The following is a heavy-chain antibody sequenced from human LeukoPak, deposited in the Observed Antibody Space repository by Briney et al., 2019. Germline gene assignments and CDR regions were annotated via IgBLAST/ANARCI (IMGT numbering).Heavy chain of an antibody. J-gene: IGHJ4*02. D-gene: IGHD3-10*01. V-gene: IGHV3-23*01. CDR2: ISGSGGST. CDR1: GFTFSSYA. Sequence: GGSLRLPCAASGFTFSSYAMSWVRQAPGKELEWVSAISGSGGSTYYADSVKGRFTISRDNSKNTLYLQMNSLRAEDTAVYYCATEWFGELLPFDYWGQGTLVTVSS. CDR3: ATEWFGELLPFDY.